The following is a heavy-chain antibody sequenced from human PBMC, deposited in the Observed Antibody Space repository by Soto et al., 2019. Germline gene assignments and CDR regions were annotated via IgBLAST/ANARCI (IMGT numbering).Heavy chain of an antibody. Sequence: QLQLQESGPGLVKPSETLSLTCTVSGGSFSSSSYYWGWIRQPPGKGLEWIGSIYYSGSTYYNPSIKSRVTMSVDPSKNQFSLKLISVTAADTAVYYCARHWITMVRGVCHFDYWGQGTLVTVSS. V-gene: IGHV4-39*01. CDR2: IYYSGST. CDR1: GGSFSSSSYY. J-gene: IGHJ4*02. D-gene: IGHD3-10*01. CDR3: ARHWITMVRGVCHFDY.